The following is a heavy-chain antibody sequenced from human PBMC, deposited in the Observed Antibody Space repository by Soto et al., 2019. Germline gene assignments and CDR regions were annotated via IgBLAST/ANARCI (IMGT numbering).Heavy chain of an antibody. V-gene: IGHV3-13*01. Sequence: PGGSLRLSCAASGFTFSSYDMHWVRQATGKGLEWVSAIGTAGDTYYPGSVKGRFTISRENAKNSLYLQMNSLRAGDTAVYYCARGSYGRGAFDIWGQGTMVTVSS. CDR2: IGTAGDT. CDR1: GFTFSSYD. J-gene: IGHJ3*02. D-gene: IGHD4-17*01. CDR3: ARGSYGRGAFDI.